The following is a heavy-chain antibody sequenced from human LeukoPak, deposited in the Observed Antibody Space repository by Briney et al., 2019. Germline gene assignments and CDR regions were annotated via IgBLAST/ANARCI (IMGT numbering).Heavy chain of an antibody. CDR2: INPNSGGT. CDR3: ARGGSYRGGAFDI. Sequence: ASVKVSCKASGYTFTGYYMHWVRQAPGQGLEWMGWINPNSGGTNYAQKFQGRVTMTRDTSISTAYMELSSLRSEDTAVYYCARGGSYRGGAFDIWGQGTMVTVSS. J-gene: IGHJ3*02. D-gene: IGHD1-26*01. V-gene: IGHV1-2*02. CDR1: GYTFTGYY.